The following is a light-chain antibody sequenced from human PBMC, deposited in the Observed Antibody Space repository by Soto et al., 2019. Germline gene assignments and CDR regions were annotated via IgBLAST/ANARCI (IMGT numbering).Light chain of an antibody. CDR3: GTWDNSLSAWV. Sequence: QSVLTQPPSVSAAPEQKVTISCSGSSSNIGNNFVSWYRQLPGTAPKLVIYETTKRLSGIPERFSGSKSGTSATLSITGLQTGDEADYYCGTWDNSLSAWVFGGGTKLTVL. V-gene: IGLV1-51*02. CDR2: ETT. CDR1: SSNIGNNF. J-gene: IGLJ3*02.